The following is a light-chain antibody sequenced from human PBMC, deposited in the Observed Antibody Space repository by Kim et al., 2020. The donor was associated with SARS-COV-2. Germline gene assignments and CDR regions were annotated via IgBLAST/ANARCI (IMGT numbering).Light chain of an antibody. Sequence: EIVLTQSPGTLSLSPGERATLSCRASQSVSSNYLGWYQQKPGQAPRLLFNGASTRATGIPDRFTGSGSGTDFTLTISRLEPEDFAVYYCQQFETSTGYVFGQGTKLEI. CDR2: GAS. CDR1: QSVSSNY. J-gene: IGKJ2*01. V-gene: IGKV3-20*01. CDR3: QQFETSTGYV.